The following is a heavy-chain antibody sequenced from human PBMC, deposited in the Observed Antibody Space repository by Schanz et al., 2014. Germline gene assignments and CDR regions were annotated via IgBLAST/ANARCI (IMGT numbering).Heavy chain of an antibody. Sequence: DVQLLESGGGLVQPGGSLRLSCAASGFTFNSYAMTWVRQAPGKGLEWVSVIYSGIGAYYADSVKDRFTVSRDNSKNTLYLQMNSLRAEDTAVYYCAKDLLYGAPMPLNHLDYWGQGTLVTVSS. V-gene: IGHV3-23*03. J-gene: IGHJ4*02. CDR2: IYSGIGA. D-gene: IGHD2-2*01. CDR3: AKDLLYGAPMPLNHLDY. CDR1: GFTFNSYA.